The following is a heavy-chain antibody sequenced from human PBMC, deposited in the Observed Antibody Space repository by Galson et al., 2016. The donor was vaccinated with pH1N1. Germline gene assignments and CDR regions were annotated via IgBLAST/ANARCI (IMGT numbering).Heavy chain of an antibody. CDR3: AKDPAYSSSSPVFDY. V-gene: IGHV3-9*01. J-gene: IGHJ4*02. CDR1: GFTFDDYA. Sequence: SLRLSCAASGFTFDDYAMHWVRQAPGKGLEWVSGISWNSGSIGYADSVKGRFTISRDNAKNSLYLQMNSLRAEDTALYYCAKDPAYSSSSPVFDYWGQGTLVTVSS. CDR2: ISWNSGSI. D-gene: IGHD6-6*01.